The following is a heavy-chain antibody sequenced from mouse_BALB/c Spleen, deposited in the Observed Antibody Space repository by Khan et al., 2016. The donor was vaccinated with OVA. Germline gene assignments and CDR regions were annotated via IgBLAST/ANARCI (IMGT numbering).Heavy chain of an antibody. Sequence: EVQLVESGPGLVKPSQSLSLTCTVTGYSITSDYAWNWIRQFPGNKLEWMGYISYSGSTSYNPSLKSRISITRDTSKNQFFLQLNSVTTEDTATXYCARPVYSAWFAYWGQGTLVTVSA. CDR1: GYSITSDYA. CDR2: ISYSGST. V-gene: IGHV3-2*02. CDR3: ARPVYSAWFAY. J-gene: IGHJ3*01. D-gene: IGHD1-1*01.